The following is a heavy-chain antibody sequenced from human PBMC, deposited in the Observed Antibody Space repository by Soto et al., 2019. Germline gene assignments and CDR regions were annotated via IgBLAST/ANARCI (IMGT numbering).Heavy chain of an antibody. CDR3: ARGFDYGDYGSDNLDY. CDR1: GYTFTTYG. V-gene: IGHV1-18*01. J-gene: IGHJ4*02. D-gene: IGHD4-17*01. CDR2: ISTYNGNT. Sequence: QVRLVQSGAEVRKPGASVKVSCQASGYTFTTYGFSWVRQAPGQGLEWMGWISTYNGNTNYAQKFQGRVTMTTDTSTRTVYLELRSLKSDDTAVYYCARGFDYGDYGSDNLDYWGQGTLVTVSS.